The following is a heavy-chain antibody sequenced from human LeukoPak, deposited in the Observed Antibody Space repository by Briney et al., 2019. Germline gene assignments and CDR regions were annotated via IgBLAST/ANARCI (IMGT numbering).Heavy chain of an antibody. J-gene: IGHJ6*02. D-gene: IGHD4-4*01. Sequence: GSSVKVSCKASGGTFGSHAFSWVRQAPGQGLEWMGWINPNSGGTNYAQKFQGRVTMTRDTSISTAYMELSRLRSDDTALYYCARGLGSNYGLGGCMDVWGQGTTVTVSS. CDR2: INPNSGGT. CDR3: ARGLGSNYGLGGCMDV. CDR1: GGTFGSHA. V-gene: IGHV1-2*02.